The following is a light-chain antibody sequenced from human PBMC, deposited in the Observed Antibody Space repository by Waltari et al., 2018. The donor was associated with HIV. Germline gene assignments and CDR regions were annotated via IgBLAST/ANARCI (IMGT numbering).Light chain of an antibody. CDR1: TSDVGGSQY. Sequence: QSALTQPASVSGSHGQSITISCTGTTSDVGGSQYVSWYQQYAGKAPKLIIYEVTNRPSGVSNRFSGTKSGNTASLIISGLQAEDEADYYCSSYTSSSTLEVFGTGTKVTV. J-gene: IGLJ1*01. V-gene: IGLV2-14*01. CDR2: EVT. CDR3: SSYTSSSTLEV.